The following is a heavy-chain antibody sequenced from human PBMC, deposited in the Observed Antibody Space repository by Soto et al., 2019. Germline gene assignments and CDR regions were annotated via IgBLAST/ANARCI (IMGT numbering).Heavy chain of an antibody. J-gene: IGHJ6*02. D-gene: IGHD3-9*01. CDR2: IIPIFGTA. V-gene: IGHV1-69*13. CDR1: GGTFSSYA. CDR3: AGGGPELRYCTV. Sequence: GASVKVSCKASGGTFSSYAISWVRQAPGQGLEWMGGIIPIFGTANYAQKFQGRVTITADESTSTAYMELSSLRSEDTAVYYCAGGGPELRYCTVWGQGTTVTVSS.